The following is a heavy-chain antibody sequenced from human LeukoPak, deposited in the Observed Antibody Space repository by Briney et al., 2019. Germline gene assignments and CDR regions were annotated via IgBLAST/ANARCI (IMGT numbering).Heavy chain of an antibody. D-gene: IGHD3-3*01. CDR2: ISASGGTT. V-gene: IGHV3-23*01. Sequence: GGSLRLSCAASGFTFSSYGMSWVRQAPGKGLEWVSLISASGGTTYYADSVKGRFTLSRDNSNKTLFLQINSLRVEDTAVYYCAKDRSGTWSFDYWGQGTLVTVSS. CDR3: AKDRSGTWSFDY. CDR1: GFTFSSYG. J-gene: IGHJ4*02.